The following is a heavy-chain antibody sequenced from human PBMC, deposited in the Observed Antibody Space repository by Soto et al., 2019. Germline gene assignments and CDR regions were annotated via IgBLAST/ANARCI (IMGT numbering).Heavy chain of an antibody. CDR2: IYTSGST. CDR1: GGSISSYY. Sequence: LSLTCTVSGGSISSYYWSWIRQPAGKGLEWIGRIYTSGSTNYNPSLKSRVTMSVGTSKNQFPLKLSSVTAADTAVYYCARAQPMRYCSSTSCYVQVDNWFDPWGQGTLVTVSS. D-gene: IGHD2-2*01. V-gene: IGHV4-4*07. J-gene: IGHJ5*02. CDR3: ARAQPMRYCSSTSCYVQVDNWFDP.